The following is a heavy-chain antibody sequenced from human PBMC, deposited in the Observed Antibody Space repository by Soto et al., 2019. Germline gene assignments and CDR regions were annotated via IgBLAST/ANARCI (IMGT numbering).Heavy chain of an antibody. D-gene: IGHD6-25*01. J-gene: IGHJ5*02. CDR1: GFDFNTYG. CDR3: AKDSSVTAAGSGGWFDP. CDR2: ISFDGGSQ. V-gene: IGHV3-30*18. Sequence: QVQLVESGGGVVQPGRSLRLSRAASGFDFNTYGLHWVRQAPGKGLEWVAAISFDGGSQYYADSVKGRFTISRDKSNSTLYLQMNSLGAEDTATYFCAKDSSVTAAGSGGWFDPWGPGTLVIVSS.